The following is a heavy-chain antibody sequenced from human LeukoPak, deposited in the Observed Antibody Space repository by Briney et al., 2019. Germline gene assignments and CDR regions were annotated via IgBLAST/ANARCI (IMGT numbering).Heavy chain of an antibody. CDR2: INSDGSST. V-gene: IGHV3-74*01. Sequence: PGGSLRLSCAASGFTFSSYWMHWVRQAPGKGLVWVSRINSDGSSTSYADSVKGRFTISRDNAKNTLYLQMNSLRAEDTAVYYCAKQSTFYGPFDYWGQGTLVTVSS. J-gene: IGHJ4*02. CDR3: AKQSTFYGPFDY. D-gene: IGHD2/OR15-2a*01. CDR1: GFTFSSYW.